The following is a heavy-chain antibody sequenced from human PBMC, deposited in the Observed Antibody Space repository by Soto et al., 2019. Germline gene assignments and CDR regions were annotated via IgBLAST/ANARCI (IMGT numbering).Heavy chain of an antibody. CDR3: ARQRGANPYYYGSEPPEEGLDAFDI. Sequence: SETLSLTCTVSGGSISSYYWSWIRQPPGKGLEWIGYIYYSGSTNYNPSLKSRVTISVDTSKNQFSLKLSSVTAADTAVYYCARQRGANPYYYGSEPPEEGLDAFDIWGQGTMVTVSS. D-gene: IGHD3-10*01. CDR2: IYYSGST. CDR1: GGSISSYY. V-gene: IGHV4-59*01. J-gene: IGHJ3*02.